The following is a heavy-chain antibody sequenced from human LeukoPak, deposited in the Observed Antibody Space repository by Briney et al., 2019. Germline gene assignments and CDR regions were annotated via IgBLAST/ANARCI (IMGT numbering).Heavy chain of an antibody. Sequence: ASVKVSCKASGYTFTNYYMHCVRQAPGQGLEWMGIISPSGGSTTYAQKFQGRVTMTRDMSTSTVYMELSSLRSDGTAMYYCARGSSRSPRDAFDIWGQGTMVTVSS. J-gene: IGHJ3*02. CDR2: ISPSGGST. CDR3: ARGSSRSPRDAFDI. V-gene: IGHV1-46*01. CDR1: GYTFTNYY.